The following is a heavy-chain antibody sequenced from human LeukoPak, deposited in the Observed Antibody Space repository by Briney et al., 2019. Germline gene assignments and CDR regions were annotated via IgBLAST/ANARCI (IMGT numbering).Heavy chain of an antibody. CDR2: IYYSGST. CDR1: GGSISSYY. D-gene: IGHD2-15*01. V-gene: IGHV4-59*08. J-gene: IGHJ4*02. Sequence: PSETLSITCTVSGGSISSYYWSWIRQPPGKGLEGIGDIYYSGSTNYNPSLMSRVTISVDTSKHPFSLKLSSVTAADPAVYYCARFVGAAFDYWGQGTLVTVSS. CDR3: ARFVGAAFDY.